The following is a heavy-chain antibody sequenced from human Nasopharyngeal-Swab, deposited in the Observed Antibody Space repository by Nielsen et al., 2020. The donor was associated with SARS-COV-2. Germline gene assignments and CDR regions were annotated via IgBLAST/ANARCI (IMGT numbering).Heavy chain of an antibody. J-gene: IGHJ6*02. Sequence: SVKVSCKASGGTFSSYAISWVRQAPRQGLEWMGGIIPILGIANYAQKFQGRVTITADKSTSTAYMELSSLRSEDTAVYYCASGASFLEWFAAPPYYYGMDVWGQGTTVTVSS. CDR1: GGTFSSYA. D-gene: IGHD3-3*01. V-gene: IGHV1-69*10. CDR2: IIPILGIA. CDR3: ASGASFLEWFAAPPYYYGMDV.